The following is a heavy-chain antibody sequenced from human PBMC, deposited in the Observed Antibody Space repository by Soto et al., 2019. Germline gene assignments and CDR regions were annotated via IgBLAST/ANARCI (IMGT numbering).Heavy chain of an antibody. D-gene: IGHD2-2*01. Sequence: SETLSLTCTVSGGSISSSSYYWGWIRQPPGKGLEWIGSIYYSGSTYYNPSLKSRVTISVDTSKNQFSLKLSSVIAADTAVYYCARHLDCSSTSCPYYYGMDVWGQGTTVT. CDR1: GGSISSSSYY. V-gene: IGHV4-39*01. J-gene: IGHJ6*02. CDR3: ARHLDCSSTSCPYYYGMDV. CDR2: IYYSGST.